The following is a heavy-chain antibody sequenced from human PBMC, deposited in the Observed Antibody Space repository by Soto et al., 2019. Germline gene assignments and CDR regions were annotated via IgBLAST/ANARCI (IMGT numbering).Heavy chain of an antibody. D-gene: IGHD3-3*01. V-gene: IGHV4-39*01. CDR2: IYYSGST. CDR1: GGSIRSSSSY. Sequence: QLQLQESGPGLVKPSETLSLTCTVSGGSIRSSSSYWEWIRQPPGKCLEWIGSIYYSGSTYYNPSLKSRVIISMDTSKNQFSLNVSSVTAADTAVYYCARRRGVVQDGMDVWGQGTRVIVSS. CDR3: ARRRGVVQDGMDV. J-gene: IGHJ6*02.